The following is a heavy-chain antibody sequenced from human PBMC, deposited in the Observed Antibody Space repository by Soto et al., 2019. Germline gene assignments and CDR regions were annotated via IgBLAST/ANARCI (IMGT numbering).Heavy chain of an antibody. D-gene: IGHD2-8*01. CDR3: ARAHMVLSRSYFDS. CDR2: ISYSGNT. CDR1: GGSISNFY. V-gene: IGHV4-59*01. Sequence: SSETLSLTCTVSGGSISNFYWSWIRQPPGKGLEWIGYISYSGNTNYNPSLKSRVSISVDTSKNQLSLNLTSVTAADTAVYYCARAHMVLSRSYFDSWGQGTPVTVSS. J-gene: IGHJ4*02.